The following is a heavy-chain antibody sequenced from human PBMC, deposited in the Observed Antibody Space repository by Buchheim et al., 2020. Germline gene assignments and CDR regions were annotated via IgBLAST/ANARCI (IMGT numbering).Heavy chain of an antibody. CDR2: ISSTSSYI. V-gene: IGHV3-21*01. CDR1: GFTFSSYD. CDR3: ARLMGSYYGGYYYGLDV. D-gene: IGHD1-26*01. Sequence: EVQLVESGGGLVKPGGSLRLSCAASGFTFSSYDMKWVRQAPGKGLEWVSSISSTSSYIYYADSLKGRFTISRDNAKNSLYLQMNSLRAEDTAVYYCARLMGSYYGGYYYGLDVWGQGTT. J-gene: IGHJ6*02.